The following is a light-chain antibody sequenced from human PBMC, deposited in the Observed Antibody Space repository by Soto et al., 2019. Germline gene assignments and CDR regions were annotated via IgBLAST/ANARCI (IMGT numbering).Light chain of an antibody. CDR1: SSNIGAGYD. J-gene: IGLJ1*01. CDR3: QSYDSSLSGSRV. Sequence: QPVLTQPPSVSGAPGQRVTISCTGSSSNIGAGYDVHWYQQLPGTAPKLLIYGNSNRPSGLPDRFSGSKSGTSASLAITGLQAEDEADYYCQSYDSSLSGSRVFGTGTKLTVL. V-gene: IGLV1-40*01. CDR2: GNS.